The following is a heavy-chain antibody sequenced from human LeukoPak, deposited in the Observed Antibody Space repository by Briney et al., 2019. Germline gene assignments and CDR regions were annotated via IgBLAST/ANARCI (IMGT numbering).Heavy chain of an antibody. CDR3: AKDFRIGYSAHFDY. D-gene: IGHD2-21*01. Sequence: PGGSLRFSCLGSGFKFLGHAMIWFPKAPEKGLKFVSGIYENGGTTYYADSVKGRFSISRDNSKNTLYLQMDSLRGEDTAVYYCAKDFRIGYSAHFDYWGQGALVTVSS. J-gene: IGHJ4*02. CDR2: IYENGGTT. V-gene: IGHV3-23*01. CDR1: GFKFLGHA.